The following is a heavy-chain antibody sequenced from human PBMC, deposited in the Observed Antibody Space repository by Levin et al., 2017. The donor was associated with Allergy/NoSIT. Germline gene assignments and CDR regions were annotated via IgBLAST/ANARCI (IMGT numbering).Heavy chain of an antibody. CDR1: GFTFSSYS. CDR3: ARDLSQSGIVGASYFDY. D-gene: IGHD1-26*01. Sequence: GESLKISCAASGFTFSSYSMNWVRQAPGKGLEWVSSISSSSSYIYYADSVKGRFTISRDNAKNSLYLQMNSLRAEDTAVYYCARDLSQSGIVGASYFDYWGQGTLVTVSS. CDR2: ISSSSSYI. J-gene: IGHJ4*02. V-gene: IGHV3-21*01.